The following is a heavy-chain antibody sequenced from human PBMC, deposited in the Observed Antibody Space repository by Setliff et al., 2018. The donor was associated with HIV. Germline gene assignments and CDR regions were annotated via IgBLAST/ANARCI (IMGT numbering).Heavy chain of an antibody. CDR3: VRNRGHFNDVDGYYYPPSSYGMDV. J-gene: IGHJ6*02. CDR2: IHYNEKT. Sequence: SETLSLTCTVSGGSASNSRYYWAWIRQPPGKGLEYIGSIHYNEKTYYNPSLKSRVTISIDTSKNQLSLNLTSVTAADTAVYYCVRNRGHFNDVDGYYYPPSSYGMDVWGQGTTVTVSS. D-gene: IGHD3-22*01. CDR1: GGSASNSRYY. V-gene: IGHV4-39*01.